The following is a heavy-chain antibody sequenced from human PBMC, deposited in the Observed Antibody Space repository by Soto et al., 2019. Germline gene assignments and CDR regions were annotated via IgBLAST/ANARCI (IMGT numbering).Heavy chain of an antibody. V-gene: IGHV3-15*01. Sequence: GGSLRLSCATSGFTFSNAWMSWVRQAPGKGLEWVGRIKSKTDGGTTDYAAPVKGRFTISRDDSKNTLYLQMNSLKTEDTAVYYCTTVTDYYDSSGPSDYYYYYGMDVWGQGTTVTVSS. D-gene: IGHD3-22*01. CDR3: TTVTDYYDSSGPSDYYYYYGMDV. CDR2: IKSKTDGGTT. CDR1: GFTFSNAW. J-gene: IGHJ6*02.